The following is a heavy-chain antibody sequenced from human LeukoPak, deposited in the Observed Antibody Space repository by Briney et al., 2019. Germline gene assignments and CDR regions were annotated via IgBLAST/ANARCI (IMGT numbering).Heavy chain of an antibody. J-gene: IGHJ4*02. D-gene: IGHD4-17*01. CDR1: GFSFRNYA. V-gene: IGHV3-30-3*01. Sequence: GGSLRLSCAVSGFSFRNYAMHWVRQAPGKGLEWVAVTSSDEINKYYADSVKGRFTISRDNSKNTLYLQMNSLRVEDTALYYCARDTDAYGDGSEYWGQGSLVTVSS. CDR2: TSSDEINK. CDR3: ARDTDAYGDGSEY.